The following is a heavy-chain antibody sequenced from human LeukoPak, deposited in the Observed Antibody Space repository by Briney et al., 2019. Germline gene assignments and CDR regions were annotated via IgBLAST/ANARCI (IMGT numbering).Heavy chain of an antibody. CDR3: AREIADTAYWYFDL. CDR1: GGSFSGYF. V-gene: IGHV3-72*01. Sequence: LSLTCAVYGGSFSGYFWSWIRQPPGKGLEWVGRTRNKANSYTTEYAASVKGRFTISRDDSKNSLYLQMNSLKTEDTAVYYCAREIADTAYWYFDLWGRGTLVTVSS. CDR2: TRNKANSYTT. D-gene: IGHD5-18*01. J-gene: IGHJ2*01.